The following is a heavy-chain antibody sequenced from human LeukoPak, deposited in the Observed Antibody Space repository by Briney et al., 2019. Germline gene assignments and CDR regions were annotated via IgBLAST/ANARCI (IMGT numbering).Heavy chain of an antibody. Sequence: GGSMRLSCAASGFTFNNYWMTWVRQAPGMGLEWVANIKQDGSEKYYVDSVKGRFTISRDIAKNSLYPQMNSLRAEDTAVYYCAKLSGDVGYYYYYMDVWGKGTTVTVSS. CDR2: IKQDGSEK. J-gene: IGHJ6*03. D-gene: IGHD1-1*01. V-gene: IGHV3-7*03. CDR3: AKLSGDVGYYYYYMDV. CDR1: GFTFNNYW.